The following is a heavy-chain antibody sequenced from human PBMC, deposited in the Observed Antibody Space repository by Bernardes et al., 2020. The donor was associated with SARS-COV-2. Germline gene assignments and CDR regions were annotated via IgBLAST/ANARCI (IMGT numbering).Heavy chain of an antibody. J-gene: IGHJ4*02. CDR1: GVSVTSYY. V-gene: IGHV4-4*09. Sequence: SETLSLTCTVSGVSVTSYYWSWIRQSPGKGLEWIGNVYNRGSTNYNPSLRSRVTVSVDTSNNQFSLTLTSVTAADTAVYYCGGGTNYKFDYWGQGIRVTVPS. CDR3: GGGTNYKFDY. D-gene: IGHD1-26*01. CDR2: VYNRGST.